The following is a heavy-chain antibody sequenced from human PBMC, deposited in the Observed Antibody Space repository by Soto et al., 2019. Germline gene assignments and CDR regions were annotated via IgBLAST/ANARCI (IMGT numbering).Heavy chain of an antibody. CDR2: IFHGGST. Sequence: SETLSLTCAISGAPTTWGDYSWNWIRQPPGKGLEWIGYIFHGGSTYYNPSLRSRVTISVDRSRTQFSLKMSSVTAADTAVYYCARGRVVVPAAVMFNCLDPRGQGALVTVSS. J-gene: IGHJ5*02. V-gene: IGHV4-30-2*01. D-gene: IGHD2-2*01. CDR1: GAPTTWGDYS. CDR3: ARGRVVVPAAVMFNCLDP.